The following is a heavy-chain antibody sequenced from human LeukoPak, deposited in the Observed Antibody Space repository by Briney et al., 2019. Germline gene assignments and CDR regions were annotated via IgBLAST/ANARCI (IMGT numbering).Heavy chain of an antibody. CDR1: GFTFGSFS. J-gene: IGHJ3*02. CDR2: ISSSSSYT. CDR3: AREGHYGALDI. Sequence: PGGSLRLSCAASGFTFGSFSMTWVRQAPGKGLEWVSFISSSSSYTKYADSVKGRFTISRDDAKSSLHLQMTSLRDEDTAVYFCAREGHYGALDIWGQGTMVTVSS. V-gene: IGHV3-48*02. D-gene: IGHD3-10*01.